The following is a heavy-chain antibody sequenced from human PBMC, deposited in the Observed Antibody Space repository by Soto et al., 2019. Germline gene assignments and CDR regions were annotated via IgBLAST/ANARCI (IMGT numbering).Heavy chain of an antibody. Sequence: SPSFQGHVTISADKSISTAYLQWSSLKASDTAMYYCARRNSGSYVRSGDAFDIWGQGTMVTVSS. V-gene: IGHV5-10-1*01. CDR3: ARRNSGSYVRSGDAFDI. J-gene: IGHJ3*02. D-gene: IGHD1-26*01.